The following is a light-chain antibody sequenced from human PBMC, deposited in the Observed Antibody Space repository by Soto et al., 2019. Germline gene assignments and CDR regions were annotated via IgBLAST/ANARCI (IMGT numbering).Light chain of an antibody. J-gene: IGLJ1*01. Sequence: QSVLTQPPSASGSPGQSVTISCTGTSSDVGRYNYVSWYQQHPGKAPKLMIYEVTKRPSGVPDRFSGSKSGNTASLTVSGLQAEDGADYYCSSYAGTNNVFGTGTKVTVL. CDR2: EVT. CDR1: SSDVGRYNY. CDR3: SSYAGTNNV. V-gene: IGLV2-8*01.